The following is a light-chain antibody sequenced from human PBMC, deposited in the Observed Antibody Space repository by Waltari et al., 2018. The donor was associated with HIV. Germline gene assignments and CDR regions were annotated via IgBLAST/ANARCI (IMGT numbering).Light chain of an antibody. J-gene: IGKJ1*01. CDR2: ATS. V-gene: IGKV3-15*01. CDR1: QSVITN. CDR3: QQYNTWPRT. Sequence: EIVMTQSPATLSVSPGERVTLSCRASQSVITNLAWYQQKFGQPHRLLIYATSIRATNIPARFRGGGSGTEFTLTISSLQSEDFAIYYCQQYNTWPRTFGQGTKVEV.